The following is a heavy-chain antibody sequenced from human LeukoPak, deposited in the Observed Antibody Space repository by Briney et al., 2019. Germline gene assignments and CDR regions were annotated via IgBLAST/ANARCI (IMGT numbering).Heavy chain of an antibody. V-gene: IGHV1-2*02. D-gene: IGHD3-10*01. J-gene: IGHJ4*02. CDR3: AREYGSGAYYPLGY. CDR1: GYTFTGYY. Sequence: ASVKVSCKASGYTFTGYYINWVRQAPGQGLEWMGWINPNSGGTNYARKFQGRVTLTRDTSISTAYMELSSLRSDDTAVYYCAREYGSGAYYPLGYWGQGTLVTVSS. CDR2: INPNSGGT.